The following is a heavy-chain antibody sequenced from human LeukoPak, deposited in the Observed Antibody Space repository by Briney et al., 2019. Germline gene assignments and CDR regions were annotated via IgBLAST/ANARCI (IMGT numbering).Heavy chain of an antibody. CDR1: GGSFSGHH. CDR2: INHSGST. J-gene: IGHJ4*02. Sequence: PSETLSLTCAVYGGSFSGHHWSWIRQSRGQELEWIGEINHSGSTSYNPSPKSRVTISVDTSKNQFSLKLSSVTAADTAVYYCARDRDGVFEYWGQGTLVTVSS. V-gene: IGHV4-34*01. D-gene: IGHD3-10*01. CDR3: ARDRDGVFEY.